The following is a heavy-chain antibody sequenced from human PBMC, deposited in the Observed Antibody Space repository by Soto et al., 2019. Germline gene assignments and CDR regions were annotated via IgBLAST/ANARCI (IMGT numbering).Heavy chain of an antibody. CDR1: GFTFSSYS. CDR2: ISSSGSYI. CDR3: ARGGRTYYFDS. V-gene: IGHV3-21*01. Sequence: EVQLVESGGGLVKPGGSLRLSCAASGFTFSSYSMNWVRQAPGKGLEWVSSISSSGSYIYYADSVKGRFTISRDNAKNSLYLQMNSLRAEDTAVYYCARGGRTYYFDSWGQGTLVTVSS. J-gene: IGHJ4*02.